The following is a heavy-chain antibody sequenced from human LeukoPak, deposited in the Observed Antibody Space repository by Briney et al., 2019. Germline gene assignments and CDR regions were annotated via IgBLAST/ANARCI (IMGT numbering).Heavy chain of an antibody. D-gene: IGHD3-10*01. CDR2: ISYDGSNK. J-gene: IGHJ4*02. Sequence: PGRSLRLSCAASGFAFSSYGMHWVRQAPGKGLEWVAVISYDGSNKYYADSVKGRFTISRDNAKNSLYLQMNSLRAEDTAVYYCARGPSVRGVPNYFDYWGQGTPVTVSS. CDR1: GFAFSSYG. CDR3: ARGPSVRGVPNYFDY. V-gene: IGHV3-30*03.